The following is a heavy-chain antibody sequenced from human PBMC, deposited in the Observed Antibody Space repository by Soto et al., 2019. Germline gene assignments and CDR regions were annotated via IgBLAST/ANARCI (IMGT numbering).Heavy chain of an antibody. CDR1: GGSISTVDYW. CDR2: IYDGGRT. D-gene: IGHD7-27*01. J-gene: IGHJ4*02. V-gene: IGHV4-30-4*01. Sequence: QVQLQESGPGLVKPSQTLSLTCTVSGGSISTVDYWWSWIRQSPDMGLEWIGHIYDGGRTYNNPSLESRVTMLVDTSKSQLYLTLSSVSAADTAVYYCARGPSGDKVDSWGQGTLVTVSS. CDR3: ARGPSGDKVDS.